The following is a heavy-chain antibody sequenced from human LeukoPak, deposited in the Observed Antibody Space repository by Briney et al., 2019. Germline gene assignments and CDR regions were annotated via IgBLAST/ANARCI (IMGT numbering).Heavy chain of an antibody. CDR3: AGEMATTLDY. CDR1: GGTFSSYA. Sequence: GASVKVSCKASGGTFSSYAISWVRQAPGQGLEWMGGIIPIFGTANYAQKFQGRVTTTADESTSTAYMELSSLRSEDTAVYYCAGEMATTLDYWGQGTLVTVSS. V-gene: IGHV1-69*01. CDR2: IIPIFGTA. J-gene: IGHJ4*02. D-gene: IGHD5-24*01.